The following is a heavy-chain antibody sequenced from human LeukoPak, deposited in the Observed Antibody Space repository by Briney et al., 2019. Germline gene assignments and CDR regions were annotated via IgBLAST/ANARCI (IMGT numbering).Heavy chain of an antibody. V-gene: IGHV3-7*01. CDR3: ARGNYYYDSSGHPAG. J-gene: IGHJ4*02. Sequence: GGSLRLSCAASGFTFSLYWMSWVRQAPGKGLEWVANIKQDGSEKYYVDSVKGRFTISRDNAKNSLYLQMNSLRAEDTAVYYCARGNYYYDSSGHPAGWGQGTLVTVSS. CDR1: GFTFSLYW. CDR2: IKQDGSEK. D-gene: IGHD3-22*01.